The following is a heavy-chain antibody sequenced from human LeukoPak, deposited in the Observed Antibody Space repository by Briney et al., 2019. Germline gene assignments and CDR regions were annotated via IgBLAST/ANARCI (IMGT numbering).Heavy chain of an antibody. V-gene: IGHV3-23*01. CDR3: ARGWLQSGFGY. D-gene: IGHD5-24*01. Sequence: GGSLKLSCAASGFTFSSYAMSWVRQAPGKGLEWVSAISGSGGSTYYADSVKGRFTISRDNSKNTLYLQMNSLRAEDTAVYYCARGWLQSGFGYWGQGTLVTVSS. CDR2: ISGSGGST. J-gene: IGHJ4*02. CDR1: GFTFSSYA.